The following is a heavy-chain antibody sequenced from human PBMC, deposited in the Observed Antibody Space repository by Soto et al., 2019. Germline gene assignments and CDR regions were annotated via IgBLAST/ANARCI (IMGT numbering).Heavy chain of an antibody. J-gene: IGHJ4*01. CDR3: AGPGYSSQDY. Sequence: EVQLLESGGGLVQPGGSLRLSCAASGFTFSSFALSWVRQAPGKGLEWVSAISGSGDGTDYAASVKGRFTISRDNSKNTLYLQMNSLRAEDTAVYYCAGPGYSSQDYWGHGALVTVSS. D-gene: IGHD5-18*01. CDR1: GFTFSSFA. V-gene: IGHV3-23*01. CDR2: ISGSGDGT.